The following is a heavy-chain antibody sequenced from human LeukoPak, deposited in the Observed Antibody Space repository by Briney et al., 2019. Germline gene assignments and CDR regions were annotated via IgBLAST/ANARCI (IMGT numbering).Heavy chain of an antibody. CDR3: ARVDSGYDSVDY. V-gene: IGHV3-7*03. Sequence: GGSLRLSCAASGFTFSSYWMSWVRQAPGKGLEWVANIKQDGSEKYYVDSVKGRFTISRDDAKNSLYLRMNSLRAEDTAVYYCARVDSGYDSVDYWGQGTLVTVSS. CDR1: GFTFSSYW. D-gene: IGHD5-12*01. J-gene: IGHJ4*02. CDR2: IKQDGSEK.